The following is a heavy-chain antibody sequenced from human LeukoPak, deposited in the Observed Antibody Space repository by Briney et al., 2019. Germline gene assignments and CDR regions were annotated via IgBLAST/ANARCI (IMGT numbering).Heavy chain of an antibody. CDR2: INHSGST. Sequence: NPSETLSLTCAVYGGSFSGYYWSWIRQPPGKGLEWIGEINHSGSTNYNPSLKSRVTISVDTSKNQFSLKLSSVTAADTAVYYCAIPIDLDAFDIWGQGTMVTVSS. CDR3: AIPIDLDAFDI. J-gene: IGHJ3*02. CDR1: GGSFSGYY. V-gene: IGHV4-34*01.